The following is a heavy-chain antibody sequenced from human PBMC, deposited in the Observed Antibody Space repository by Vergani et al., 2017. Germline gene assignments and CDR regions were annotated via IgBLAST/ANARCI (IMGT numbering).Heavy chain of an antibody. CDR2: ISSSSSTK. D-gene: IGHD3-22*01. V-gene: IGHV3-48*01. J-gene: IGHJ4*02. CDR3: ARAAFXYDSSVYYSVVDY. CDR1: GFTFSSSG. Sequence: EVQLVESGGGLVQPGGSLILSCAASGFTFSSSGMNWVRQAPGKGLEWVSYISSSSSTKYYAEPVKGRFAISRDNAKNSLYLQMNSLRAEDTAVYYCARAAFXYDSSVYYSVVDYWGQGTLVTVSS.